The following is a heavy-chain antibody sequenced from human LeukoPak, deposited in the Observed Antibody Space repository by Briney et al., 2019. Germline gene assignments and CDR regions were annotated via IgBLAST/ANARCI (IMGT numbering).Heavy chain of an antibody. D-gene: IGHD6-19*01. Sequence: GGSLRLSCAASGFTFSSYWMHWVRQAPGKGLVWVSRINTDGSSTSYADSVKGRFTISRDNSKNTLYLQMNSLRAEDTAVYYCGNPLHSSGWFWYFDLWGRGTLVTVSS. CDR1: GFTFSSYW. V-gene: IGHV3-74*01. J-gene: IGHJ2*01. CDR3: GNPLHSSGWFWYFDL. CDR2: INTDGSST.